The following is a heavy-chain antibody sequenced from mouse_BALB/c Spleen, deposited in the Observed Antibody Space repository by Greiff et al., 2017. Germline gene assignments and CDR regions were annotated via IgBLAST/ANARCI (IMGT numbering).Heavy chain of an antibody. J-gene: IGHJ4*01. CDR2: ISSGSSTI. V-gene: IGHV5-17*02. D-gene: IGHD1-1*01. CDR1: GFTFSSFG. CDR3: ARSSITTVVDYYAMDY. Sequence: EVHLVESGGGLVQPGGSRKLSCAASGFTFSSFGMHWVRQAPEKGLEWVAYISSGSSTIYYADTVKGRFTISRDNPKNTLFLQMTSLRSEDTAMYYCARSSITTVVDYYAMDYWGQGTSVTVSS.